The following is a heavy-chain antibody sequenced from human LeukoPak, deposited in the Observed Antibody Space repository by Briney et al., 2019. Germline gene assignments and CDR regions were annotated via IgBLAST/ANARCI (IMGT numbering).Heavy chain of an antibody. V-gene: IGHV3-74*01. CDR2: INSDGSST. CDR1: GFTFSSYW. Sequence: GGSLRLSCAACGFTFSSYWMHWVRQAPGKGLVWVSRINSDGSSTSYADSVKGRFTISRDNAKNTLYLQMNSLRAEDTAVYCCAREERVLRFLEWLPHFDYWGQGTLVTVSS. CDR3: AREERVLRFLEWLPHFDY. J-gene: IGHJ4*02. D-gene: IGHD3-3*01.